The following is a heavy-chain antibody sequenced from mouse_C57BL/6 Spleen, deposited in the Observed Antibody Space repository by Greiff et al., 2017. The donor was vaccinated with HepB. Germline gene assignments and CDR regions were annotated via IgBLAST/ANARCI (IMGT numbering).Heavy chain of an antibody. D-gene: IGHD2-14*01. CDR2: ISDGGSYT. CDR1: GFTFSSYA. V-gene: IGHV5-4*01. J-gene: IGHJ4*01. CDR3: ARDRRYPRFMDY. Sequence: EVKLVESGGGLVKPGGSLKLSCAASGFTFSSYAMSWVRQTPEKRLEWVATISDGGSYTYYPDNVKGRFTISRDNAKNNLYLQMSHLKSEDTAMYYCARDRRYPRFMDYWGQGTSVTVSS.